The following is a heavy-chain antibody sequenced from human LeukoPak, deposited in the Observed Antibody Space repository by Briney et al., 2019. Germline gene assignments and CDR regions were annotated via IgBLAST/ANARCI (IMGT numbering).Heavy chain of an antibody. J-gene: IGHJ5*02. CDR1: GFIFSNYG. D-gene: IGHD3-10*01. Sequence: GGSLRLSCTASGFIFSNYGFHWVRQAPGKGLEWVAVIWYDGSKQYYADSVKGRFTISRDSSKNTLYLQVNSLRAEDTAVYYCARGTTYYYGSGKYNWFDPWGQGTLVTVSS. V-gene: IGHV3-33*01. CDR3: ARGTTYYYGSGKYNWFDP. CDR2: IWYDGSKQ.